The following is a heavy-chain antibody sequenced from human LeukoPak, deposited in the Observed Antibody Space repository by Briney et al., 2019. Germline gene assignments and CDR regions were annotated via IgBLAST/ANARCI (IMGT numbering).Heavy chain of an antibody. V-gene: IGHV1-69*05. J-gene: IGHJ4*02. CDR1: GGTFSSYA. D-gene: IGHD1-7*01. CDR2: IIPIFGTA. CDR3: ARGRTTYFDY. Sequence: VASVKVSCKASGGTFSSYAISWVRQAPGQGLEWMGRIIPIFGTANYAQKFQGRVTTTTDESTSTAYMELSSLRSEDTAVYYCARGRTTYFDYWGQGTLVTVSS.